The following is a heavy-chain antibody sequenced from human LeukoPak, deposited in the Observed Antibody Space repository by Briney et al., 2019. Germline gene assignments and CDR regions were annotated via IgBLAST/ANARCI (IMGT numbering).Heavy chain of an antibody. CDR1: GFTFSTYG. CDR2: IWNDGRNQ. V-gene: IGHV3-30*02. D-gene: IGHD1-26*01. Sequence: GGSLRLSCATSGFTFSTYGMHWVRQAPGKGLEWVAFIWNDGRNQYYTDSVKGRFTISRDNSKNTLYLQMNSLRAEDTAVYYCARDPKSGSYHYWGTGYFDYWGQGTLVTVSS. CDR3: ARDPKSGSYHYWGTGYFDY. J-gene: IGHJ4*02.